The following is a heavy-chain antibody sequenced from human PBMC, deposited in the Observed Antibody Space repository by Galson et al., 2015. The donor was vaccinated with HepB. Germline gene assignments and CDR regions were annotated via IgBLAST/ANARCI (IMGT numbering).Heavy chain of an antibody. Sequence: SVKVSCKASGYTFSNYTMHWVRQATGQRLEWMGWINAGNGNTKCSQRFQGRVTISWDTSASTTYMEMSNLTSEDTAVYYCARGFKSAIGAHVSSGYYYWFDPWGHGTQVTVSS. CDR3: ARGFKSAIGAHVSSGYYYWFDP. D-gene: IGHD3-22*01. CDR2: INAGNGNT. V-gene: IGHV1-3*01. CDR1: GYTFSNYT. J-gene: IGHJ5*02.